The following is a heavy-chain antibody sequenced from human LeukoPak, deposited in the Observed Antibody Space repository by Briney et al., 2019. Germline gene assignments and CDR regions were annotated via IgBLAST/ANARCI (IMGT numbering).Heavy chain of an antibody. CDR2: IIPIFGTA. D-gene: IGHD2-2*01. CDR3: ARERCSSTGCYRAYFDY. Sequence: SVKVSCKASGYTFTSYGISWVRQAPGQGLEWMGGIIPIFGTANYAQKFQGRVTITADESTSTAYMELSSLRSEDTAVYYCARERCSSTGCYRAYFDYWGQGTLVTVSS. V-gene: IGHV1-69*13. J-gene: IGHJ4*02. CDR1: GYTFTSYG.